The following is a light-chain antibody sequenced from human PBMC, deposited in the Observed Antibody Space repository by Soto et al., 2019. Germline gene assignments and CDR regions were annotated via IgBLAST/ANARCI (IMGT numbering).Light chain of an antibody. Sequence: DIQMTQSPSTLSASVGDRVSITCRASQTISPWLAWYQQKPGKAPKLLIFKASSLEIGVPLRFSGSGSGTEFTLTINSLQPEDFATYYCQQYKSYSSWTFGQGTKVEIK. CDR1: QTISPW. CDR2: KAS. V-gene: IGKV1-5*03. J-gene: IGKJ1*01. CDR3: QQYKSYSSWT.